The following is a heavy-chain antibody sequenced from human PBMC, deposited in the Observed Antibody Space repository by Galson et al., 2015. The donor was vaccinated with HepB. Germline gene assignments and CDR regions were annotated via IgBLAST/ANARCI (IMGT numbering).Heavy chain of an antibody. CDR2: ISAYNGNT. J-gene: IGHJ5*02. Sequence: SVKVSCKASGYTFTSYGISWVRQAPGQGLEWMGWISAYNGNTNYAQKLQGRVTMTTDTSTSTAHMELRSLRSDDTAVYYCARFRIDGSGTTGGWFDPWGQGTLVTVSS. CDR1: GYTFTSYG. CDR3: ARFRIDGSGTTGGWFDP. V-gene: IGHV1-18*01. D-gene: IGHD6-19*01.